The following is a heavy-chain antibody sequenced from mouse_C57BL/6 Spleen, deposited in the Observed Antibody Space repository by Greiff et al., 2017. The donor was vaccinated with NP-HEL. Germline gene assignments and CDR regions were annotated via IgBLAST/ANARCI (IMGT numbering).Heavy chain of an antibody. J-gene: IGHJ2*01. V-gene: IGHV3-1*01. CDR1: GYSITSGYD. D-gene: IGHD2-1*01. CDR3: ARGDYGNLCDY. CDR2: ISYSGST. Sequence: VQLKESGPGMVKPSQSLSLTCTVTGYSITSGYDWHWIRHFPGNKLEWMGYISYSGSTNYNPSLKSRISITHDTSKNHFFLKLNSVTTEDTATYYCARGDYGNLCDYWGQGTTLTVSS.